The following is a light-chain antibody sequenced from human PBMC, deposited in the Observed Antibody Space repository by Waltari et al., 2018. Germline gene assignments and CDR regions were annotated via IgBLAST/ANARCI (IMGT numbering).Light chain of an antibody. CDR2: EFV. CDR3: CSYKMWATWV. V-gene: IGLV2-14*01. Sequence: WHQQSPGQAPKFSVYEFVKRPSGVSTRFSASNSDNTASLTISGLQADDEGDYCCCSYKMWATWVFGGVTSLTV. J-gene: IGLJ3*02.